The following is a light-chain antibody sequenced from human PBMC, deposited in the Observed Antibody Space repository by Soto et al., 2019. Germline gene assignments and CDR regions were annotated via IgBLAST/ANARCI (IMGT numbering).Light chain of an antibody. V-gene: IGLV2-14*01. CDR1: SSDVGSYTY. J-gene: IGLJ1*01. CDR3: SSYTSSRTLYV. Sequence: QSALTQPASVSGSPRQSITISCTGASSDVGSYTYVSWYQQHPVKAPKLMIYEVNNRPSGVSNRFSGSKSGNTASLTISGLQAEDEADYYCSSYTSSRTLYVFGTGTKIT. CDR2: EVN.